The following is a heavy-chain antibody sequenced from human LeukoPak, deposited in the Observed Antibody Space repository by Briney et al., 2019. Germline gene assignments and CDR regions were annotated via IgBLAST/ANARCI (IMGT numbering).Heavy chain of an antibody. CDR3: ARAVTAGLLGYYYYYMDV. CDR2: INPSGGST. Sequence: ASVKVSCKASGYTFTSYYMHWVRQAPGQGLEWMGIINPSGGSTSYAQKFQGRVTMTRDTSTSTVYMELSSLRSEDTAVYYCARAVTAGLLGYYYYYMDVWGKGTTVTVSS. V-gene: IGHV1-46*01. D-gene: IGHD6-13*01. J-gene: IGHJ6*03. CDR1: GYTFTSYY.